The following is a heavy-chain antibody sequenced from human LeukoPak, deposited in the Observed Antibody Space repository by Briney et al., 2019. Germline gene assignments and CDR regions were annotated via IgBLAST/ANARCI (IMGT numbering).Heavy chain of an antibody. Sequence: GRSLRLSCAASGLTFRNYGMHWVRQAPGKGLEWVSLISGDGGSTYYADSMKGRFTISRDNSKNSLYLQMNSLRTEDTALYYCARDSQEFFQHWGQGTLVTVSS. CDR2: ISGDGGST. CDR1: GLTFRNYG. CDR3: ARDSQEFFQH. J-gene: IGHJ1*01. V-gene: IGHV3-43*02.